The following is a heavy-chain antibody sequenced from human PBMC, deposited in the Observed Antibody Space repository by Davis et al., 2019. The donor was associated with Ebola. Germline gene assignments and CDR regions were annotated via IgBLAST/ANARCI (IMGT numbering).Heavy chain of an antibody. CDR2: ISGSAGNT. V-gene: IGHV3-23*01. CDR3: AKDGEWELLLFDY. CDR1: GFTFSSYA. D-gene: IGHD1-26*01. J-gene: IGHJ4*02. Sequence: GESLKISCAASGFTFSSYAMSWVRQAPGKGLEWVSAISGSAGNTYYADSVKGRFTISRDNSMNTLYMQMNSLRVEDTAVYYCAKDGEWELLLFDYWGQGTLVTVSS.